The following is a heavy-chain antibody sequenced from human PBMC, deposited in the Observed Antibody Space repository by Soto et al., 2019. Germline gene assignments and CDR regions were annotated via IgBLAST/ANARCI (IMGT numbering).Heavy chain of an antibody. J-gene: IGHJ5*02. V-gene: IGHV4-31*03. CDR3: ARGVAARGREGEWFVH. Sequence: PSETLSLTCTVSGGSISSGGYYWSWIRQHPGKGLEWIGYIYYSGSTYYNPSLKSRVTISVDTSKNQFSLKLSSVTAADTAVYSGARGVAARGREGEWFVHWGQGTLVTVSS. CDR1: GGSISSGGYY. CDR2: IYYSGST. D-gene: IGHD6-6*01.